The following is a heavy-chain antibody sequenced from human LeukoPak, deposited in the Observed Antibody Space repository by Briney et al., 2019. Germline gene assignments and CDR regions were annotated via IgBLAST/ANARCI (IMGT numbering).Heavy chain of an antibody. CDR1: GGSVSYDY. CDR2: VYYTGST. V-gene: IGHV4-59*08. D-gene: IGHD6-6*01. Sequence: SETLSLTCSVSGGSVSYDYWSWIRQPPGKGLEWIGYVYYTGSTNYNPSLKSRVTMFEDKSKNQFSLRLYSVTVADTAVYYCARHFAYNSSSYFDYWGQGSLVTVSS. CDR3: ARHFAYNSSSYFDY. J-gene: IGHJ4*02.